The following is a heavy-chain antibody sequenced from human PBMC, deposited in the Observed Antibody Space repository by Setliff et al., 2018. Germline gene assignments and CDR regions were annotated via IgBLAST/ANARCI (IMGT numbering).Heavy chain of an antibody. CDR1: GYTFTNYG. CDR2: ISAYNGNT. CDR3: VRSSAPQVVLAADFDF. V-gene: IGHV1-18*01. J-gene: IGHJ4*02. Sequence: GASVKVSCKASGYTFTNYGFTWVRQAPGQGLEWMGWISAYNGNTNYAQKLQGRVTMTTDTSATTVYMELQSLRSDDTAVYYCVRSSAPQVVLAADFDFWGQGTPVTVSS. D-gene: IGHD6-19*01.